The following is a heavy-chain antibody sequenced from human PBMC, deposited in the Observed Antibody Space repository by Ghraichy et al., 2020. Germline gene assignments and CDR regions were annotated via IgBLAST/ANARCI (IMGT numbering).Heavy chain of an antibody. D-gene: IGHD2-2*01. CDR2: MNPNSGNT. CDR3: ARSGCLTSWCYYYYGMDV. CDR1: GYTFTSYD. V-gene: IGHV1-8*01. J-gene: IGHJ6*02. Sequence: ASVKVSCKASGYTFTSYDINWVRQATGQGLEWMGWMNPNSGNTGYAQKFQGRVTMTRNTSISTAYMELSSLRSEDTAVYYCARSGCLTSWCYYYYGMDVWGQGTTVTVSS.